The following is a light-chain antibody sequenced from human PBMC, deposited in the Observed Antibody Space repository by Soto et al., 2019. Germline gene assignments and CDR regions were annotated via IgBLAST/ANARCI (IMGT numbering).Light chain of an antibody. CDR1: QSVSSN. CDR2: GAS. CDR3: QQYNNWPPYT. J-gene: IGKJ2*01. V-gene: IGKV3-15*01. Sequence: IVMTQSPATLSVSPGERATLSCRARQSVSSNLAWYQQKPGQAPRLLIYGASTRATGIPARFSGSGSGTEFTLTISSLQSEDFAVYYCQQYNNWPPYTFGQGTKLDIK.